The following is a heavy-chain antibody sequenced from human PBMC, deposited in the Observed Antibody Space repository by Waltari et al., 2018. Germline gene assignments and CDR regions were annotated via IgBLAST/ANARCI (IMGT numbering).Heavy chain of an antibody. D-gene: IGHD6-19*01. Sequence: QVQLQESGPGLVKPSETLSLTCTVSGGSIYNSYWSWIRQSPGKGLDWIGYIYPMGSTNYSPAFKSRVSMSVDMSKNQFSLKVNSVTAADTAVYYCARATSGWYEGGFDYWGQGTLVTVSS. CDR1: GGSIYNSY. CDR2: IYPMGST. V-gene: IGHV4-59*01. CDR3: ARATSGWYEGGFDY. J-gene: IGHJ4*02.